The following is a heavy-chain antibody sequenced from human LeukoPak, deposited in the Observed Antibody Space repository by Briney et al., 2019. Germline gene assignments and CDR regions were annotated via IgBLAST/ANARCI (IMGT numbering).Heavy chain of an antibody. V-gene: IGHV3-33*01. CDR3: VRASIEGATILDY. CDR2: IWYDGSSK. Sequence: GGSLRLSCAASGFTFSSIGMHWVRQTPGKGLEWVAGIWYDGSSKYYTDSVQGRFTISRDNDRNTLFLQMDSLRAQDTAVYYCVRASIEGATILDYWGQGTLVTVSS. CDR1: GFTFSSIG. D-gene: IGHD1-26*01. J-gene: IGHJ4*02.